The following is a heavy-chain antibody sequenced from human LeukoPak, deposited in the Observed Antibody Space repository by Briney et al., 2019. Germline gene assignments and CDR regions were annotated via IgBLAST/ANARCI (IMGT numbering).Heavy chain of an antibody. D-gene: IGHD3-9*01. CDR3: GKTDIWFNPIDY. Sequence: SETLSLTCAVSGVSISSTEWWIWVRQSPGQGLEWIGEIQRDGRTRYSPSLTSRVSMSIDYSKNQFSLKVSSVTAADTAIYYCGKTDIWFNPIDYWGPGSLVIVSS. J-gene: IGHJ4*02. CDR1: GVSISSTEW. V-gene: IGHV4-4*02. CDR2: IQRDGRT.